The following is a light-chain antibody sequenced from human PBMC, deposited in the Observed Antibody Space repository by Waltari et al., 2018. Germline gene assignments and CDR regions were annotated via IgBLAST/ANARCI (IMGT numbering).Light chain of an antibody. Sequence: QSALTQPPSVSGSPGQSVTISCTGTSSDVGSYNFVSWYQQHPEKAPKLLIYDVNKRPPGGPDRFSGSKSGNTASLTISGLQGEDEADYYCCSYAGSYTYVFGTGTKVTAL. J-gene: IGLJ1*01. CDR2: DVN. CDR1: SSDVGSYNF. V-gene: IGLV2-11*01. CDR3: CSYAGSYTYV.